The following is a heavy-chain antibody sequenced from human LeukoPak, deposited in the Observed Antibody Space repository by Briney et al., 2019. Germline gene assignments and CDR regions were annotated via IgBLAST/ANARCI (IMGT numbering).Heavy chain of an antibody. Sequence: GGSLRLSCAASGFTFSSYSMNWVRQAPGKGLEWVSSISSSSSYIYYADSVKGRFTISRDNAKNSLYLQMNSLRAEDTAVYYCARPLARGGGSRTYYAFDIWGQGTMVTVSS. J-gene: IGHJ3*02. CDR1: GFTFSSYS. D-gene: IGHD1-26*01. CDR3: ARPLARGGGSRTYYAFDI. V-gene: IGHV3-21*01. CDR2: ISSSSSYI.